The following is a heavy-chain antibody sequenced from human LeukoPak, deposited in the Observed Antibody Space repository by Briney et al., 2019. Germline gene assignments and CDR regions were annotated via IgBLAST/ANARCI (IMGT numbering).Heavy chain of an antibody. CDR3: ARGDEEGDIPGGFDY. J-gene: IGHJ4*02. Sequence: ASVKVSCKASGGTFSSYAISWVRQAPGQGLEWMGGIIPIFGTANYAQKFQGRVTITADESTSTAYMELSSLRSEDTAVYYCARGDEEGDIPGGFDYWGQGTLVTVSS. CDR2: IIPIFGTA. D-gene: IGHD2-21*01. CDR1: GGTFSSYA. V-gene: IGHV1-69*13.